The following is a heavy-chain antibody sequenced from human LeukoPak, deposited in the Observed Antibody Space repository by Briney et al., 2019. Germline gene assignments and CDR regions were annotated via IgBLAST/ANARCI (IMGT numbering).Heavy chain of an antibody. CDR2: IYYTGTT. V-gene: IGHV4-39*01. CDR1: GGSVNSSSFY. Sequence: KPSETLSLTCTVSGGSVNSSSFYWGGMRQPPGKGLEWIGSIYYTGTTYYNPSLKSRVTMSVDPSKNQFSLRLNSVTAADTAVYFCARPSSLYYDSSAYPSWGEGTLVTVSS. D-gene: IGHD3-22*01. J-gene: IGHJ5*02. CDR3: ARPSSLYYDSSAYPS.